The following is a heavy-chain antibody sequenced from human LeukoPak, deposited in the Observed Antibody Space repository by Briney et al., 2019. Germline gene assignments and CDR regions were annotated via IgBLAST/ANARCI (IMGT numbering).Heavy chain of an antibody. CDR3: AKDRFLEGWFDP. CDR2: ISGGGSST. CDR1: GFTSSSYA. D-gene: IGHD3-3*01. J-gene: IGHJ5*02. V-gene: IGHV3-23*01. Sequence: GRSLRLSCAASGFTSSSYAMSWVRQAPGKGLEGVSAISGGGSSTYYADSVKGRFTISRDNSTSTLYLQMNSLGAEDTAVYYCAKDRFLEGWFDPWGQGTLVTVSS.